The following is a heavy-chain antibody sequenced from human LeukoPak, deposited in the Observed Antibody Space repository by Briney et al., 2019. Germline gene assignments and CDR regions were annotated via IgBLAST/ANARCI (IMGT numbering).Heavy chain of an antibody. J-gene: IGHJ4*02. D-gene: IGHD2-15*01. CDR2: ISGSGDNT. CDR3: AKDVDRLNIVVVVAATFVY. V-gene: IGHV3-23*01. Sequence: PGGSLRLSCAASGLTFSSYAMSCVRQAPGKGLEWVSAISGSGDNTYYGDSVKGRFTISRDYSKNTLYLQMNSVRAEDTAVYYCAKDVDRLNIVVVVAATFVYWAREPWSPSPQ. CDR1: GLTFSSYA.